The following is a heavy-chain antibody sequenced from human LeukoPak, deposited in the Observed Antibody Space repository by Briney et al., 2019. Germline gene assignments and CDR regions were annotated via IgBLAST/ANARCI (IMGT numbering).Heavy chain of an antibody. J-gene: IGHJ4*02. CDR3: ARPNFQYCTNGVCYFDY. V-gene: IGHV3-30*03. D-gene: IGHD2-8*01. CDR2: ISYDGSNK. CDR1: GFTFSSYG. Sequence: GGSLRLSCAASGFTFSSYGMPWVRQAPGKGLEWVAVISYDGSNKYYADSVKGRFTISRDNSKNTLYLQMNSLRAEDTAVYYCARPNFQYCTNGVCYFDYWGQGTLVTVSS.